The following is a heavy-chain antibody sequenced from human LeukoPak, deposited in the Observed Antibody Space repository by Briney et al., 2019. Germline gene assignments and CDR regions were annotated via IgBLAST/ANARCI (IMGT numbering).Heavy chain of an antibody. Sequence: GGSLRLSCAASGFTFSGHWMSWVRQAPGKGLEWVANINQGGSDKYYVDSVKGRFTISRDNANNLLYLQMNSLRGEDTAVYYCTRAVAALYYYYYMDVWGKGTTVTVSS. D-gene: IGHD6-19*01. J-gene: IGHJ6*03. CDR2: INQGGSDK. CDR1: GFTFSGHW. V-gene: IGHV3-7*01. CDR3: TRAVAALYYYYYMDV.